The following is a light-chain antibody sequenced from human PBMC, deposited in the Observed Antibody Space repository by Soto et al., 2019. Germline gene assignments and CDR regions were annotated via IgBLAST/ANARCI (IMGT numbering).Light chain of an antibody. CDR2: DSS. CDR1: QSVGRS. V-gene: IGKV3-15*01. CDR3: QQYDDCPLT. J-gene: IGKJ3*01. Sequence: VMTQSPATLSVSPGEGATLSCWASQSVGRSVAWYQQKPGQAPRLLMFDSSTRATGIPAKFSVSGSGTEFTLTISSLQSEDFAIYYCQQYDDCPLTVGPGTKLD.